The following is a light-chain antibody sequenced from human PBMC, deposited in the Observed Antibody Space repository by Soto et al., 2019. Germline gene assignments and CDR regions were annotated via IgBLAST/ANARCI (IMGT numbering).Light chain of an antibody. CDR2: AAS. CDR3: QQLNSFPIT. CDR1: QAISSY. J-gene: IGKJ5*01. V-gene: IGKV1-9*01. Sequence: DIQLTQAPSFLSSSAGDRVSITCRASQAISSYLAWYKQKPGRAPKLLIYAASTLQSGVPSRFRGSGSGTEFTLTITSLKPEDFETYYCQQLNSFPITFGQGTRLEIK.